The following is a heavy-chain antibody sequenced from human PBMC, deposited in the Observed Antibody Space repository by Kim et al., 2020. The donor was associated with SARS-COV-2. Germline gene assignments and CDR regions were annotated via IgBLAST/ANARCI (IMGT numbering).Heavy chain of an antibody. J-gene: IGHJ4*02. V-gene: IGHV3-23*01. Sequence: SVKGRFTISRDNSRDTLYLQMDSLRAEDTAIYYCAKNGEYQLLLGGYFGNWGQGTLVTVSS. D-gene: IGHD2-2*01. CDR3: AKNGEYQLLLGGYFGN.